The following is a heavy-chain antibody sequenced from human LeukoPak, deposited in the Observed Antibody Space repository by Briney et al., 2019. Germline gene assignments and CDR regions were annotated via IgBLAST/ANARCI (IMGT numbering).Heavy chain of an antibody. Sequence: SETLSLTCTVSGGSISSSSYYWGWIRQPPGKGLEWIGSIYYSGSTYYNPSLKSRVTISVETSKNQFSLKLSSVTAADTAMYYCARQISIWYLNYWGQGTLVTVSS. V-gene: IGHV4-39*01. J-gene: IGHJ4*02. D-gene: IGHD2-21*01. CDR1: GGSISSSSYY. CDR3: ARQISIWYLNY. CDR2: IYYSGST.